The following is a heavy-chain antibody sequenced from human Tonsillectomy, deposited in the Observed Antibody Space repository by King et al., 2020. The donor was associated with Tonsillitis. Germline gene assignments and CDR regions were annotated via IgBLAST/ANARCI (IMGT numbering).Heavy chain of an antibody. Sequence: QLVQSGAEVKKPGASVKVSCKASGYTFISYDINWVRQATGQGLEWMGWMNPNSGNTGYAQKFQGRVSTTRNTSISTAYMELKSLRSEDTAIYYCARGYYRGSGSPGDYWGQGTLVTVSS. D-gene: IGHD3-10*01. CDR3: ARGYYRGSGSPGDY. V-gene: IGHV1-8*01. J-gene: IGHJ4*02. CDR2: MNPNSGNT. CDR1: GYTFISYD.